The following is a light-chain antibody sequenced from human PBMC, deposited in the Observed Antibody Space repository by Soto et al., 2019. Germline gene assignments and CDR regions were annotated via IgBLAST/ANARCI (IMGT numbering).Light chain of an antibody. Sequence: QSVPSQPASVSGAAGQSIAICCPWSSSDVSISNYVSWYHHHPGKDPELIIYEVTSRPSGVSIRFAGSKSGNTASLTISGLQPEDEADYYCSSYTTSSTRVFGTGTKATVL. V-gene: IGLV2-14*01. J-gene: IGLJ1*01. CDR1: SSDVSISNY. CDR3: SSYTTSSTRV. CDR2: EVT.